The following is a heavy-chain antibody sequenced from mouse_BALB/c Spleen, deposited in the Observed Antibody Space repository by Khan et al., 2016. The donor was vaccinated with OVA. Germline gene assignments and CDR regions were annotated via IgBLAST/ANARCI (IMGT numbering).Heavy chain of an antibody. CDR2: INPSDGAT. CDR3: TRSGYGTFAY. V-gene: IGHV1S81*02. CDR1: GYTFTSYY. Sequence: QVQLQQPGAELVKPGASVKLSCKASGYTFTSYYIYWVKQRPGQGLEWIGEINPSDGATNFNEKFKSKATLTVDKSSNTAYMQLSSLTSEDSAVYYCTRSGYGTFAYWGQGTLVTVSA. D-gene: IGHD2-1*01. J-gene: IGHJ3*01.